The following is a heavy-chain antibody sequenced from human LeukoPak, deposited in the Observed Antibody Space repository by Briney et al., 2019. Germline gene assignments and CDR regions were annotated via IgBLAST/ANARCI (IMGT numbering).Heavy chain of an antibody. Sequence: PGGSLRLSCAASGITFSGSAMHWVRQASGKGLEWVGRIRSKANSYATAYAASVKGRFTISRDDSKNTAYLRMNSLKTEDTAVYYCTRRENRGVDYWGQGTLVTVSS. D-gene: IGHD2/OR15-2a*01. J-gene: IGHJ4*02. V-gene: IGHV3-73*01. CDR2: IRSKANSYAT. CDR1: GITFSGSA. CDR3: TRRENRGVDY.